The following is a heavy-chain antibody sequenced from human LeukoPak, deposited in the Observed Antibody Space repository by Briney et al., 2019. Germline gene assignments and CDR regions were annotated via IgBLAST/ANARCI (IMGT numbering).Heavy chain of an antibody. Sequence: ASVKVSCKASGGTFSSYAISWVRQAPGQGREWMGGIIPIFGTANYAQKFQGRVTITADEPTSTAYMELSSLRSEDTAVYYCARDYSYYYDSGGYSIDAFDIWGQGTMVTVSS. D-gene: IGHD3-22*01. V-gene: IGHV1-69*13. CDR2: IIPIFGTA. CDR1: GGTFSSYA. J-gene: IGHJ3*02. CDR3: ARDYSYYYDSGGYSIDAFDI.